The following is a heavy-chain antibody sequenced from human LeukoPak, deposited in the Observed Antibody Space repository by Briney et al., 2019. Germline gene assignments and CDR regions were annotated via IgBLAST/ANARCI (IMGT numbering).Heavy chain of an antibody. D-gene: IGHD6-13*01. CDR2: NHCGRT. V-gene: IGHV4-34*01. CDR3: SRHGRYSSTCNYYYMDV. Sequence: NHCGRTNYIPSLNSRVTISVDTSKYQFSLKLRSVTAADTAVYYFSRHGRYSSTCNYYYMDVWGKGTTVTVSS. J-gene: IGHJ6*03.